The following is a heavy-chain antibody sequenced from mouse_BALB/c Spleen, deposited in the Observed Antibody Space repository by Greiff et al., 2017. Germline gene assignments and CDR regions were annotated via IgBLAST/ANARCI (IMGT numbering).Heavy chain of an antibody. J-gene: IGHJ2*01. CDR1: GYSFTSYW. CDR2: IYPGNSDT. Sequence: VQLQQSGTVLARPGASVKMSCKASGYSFTSYWMHWVKQRPGQGLEWIGAIYPGNSDTSYNQKFKGKAKLTAVTSASTAYMELSSLTNEDSAVYYCTRSELRRDGYFDYWGQGTTLTVSS. V-gene: IGHV1-5*01. D-gene: IGHD1-1*01. CDR3: TRSELRRDGYFDY.